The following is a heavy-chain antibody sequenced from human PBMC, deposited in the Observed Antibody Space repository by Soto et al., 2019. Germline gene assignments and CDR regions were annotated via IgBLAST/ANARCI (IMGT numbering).Heavy chain of an antibody. CDR1: GFTFSDYY. D-gene: IGHD3-16*01. CDR2: ISSSGSTI. V-gene: IGHV3-11*01. J-gene: IGHJ6*03. Sequence: GGSLRLSCAASGFTFSDYYMSWIRQAPGKGLEWVSYISSSGSTIYYADSVKGRFTISRDNAKNSLYLQMNSLRAEDTAVYYCARFPFNYYYYMDVWGKGTTVTVSS. CDR3: ARFPFNYYYYMDV.